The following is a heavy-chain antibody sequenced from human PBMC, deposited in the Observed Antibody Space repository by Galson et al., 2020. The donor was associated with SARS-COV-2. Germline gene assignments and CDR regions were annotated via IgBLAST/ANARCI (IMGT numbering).Heavy chain of an antibody. V-gene: IGHV1-24*01. D-gene: IGHD6-19*01. CDR3: ATGIAVAGTPSYYYYYYGMDV. Sequence: EASVKVSCKVSGYTLTELSMHWVRQAPGKGLEWMGGFDPEDGETIYAQKFQGRVTMTEDTSTDTAYMELSSLRSEDTAVYYCATGIAVAGTPSYYYYYYGMDVWGQGTTVTVSS. J-gene: IGHJ6*02. CDR2: FDPEDGET. CDR1: GYTLTELS.